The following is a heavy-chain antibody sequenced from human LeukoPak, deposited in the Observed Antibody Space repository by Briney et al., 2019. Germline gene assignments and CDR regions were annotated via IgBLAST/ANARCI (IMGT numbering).Heavy chain of an antibody. CDR3: ARVWDYYGSGSPFDY. J-gene: IGHJ4*02. CDR1: GYTFTSYG. Sequence: ASVKVSCKASGYTFTSYGISWVRQAPGQGLEWMGWISAYNGNTNYAQKLQGRVTMTTDTSTSTAYMELRSLRSDDTAVYYCARVWDYYGSGSPFDYWGQGTLVTVSS. V-gene: IGHV1-18*01. D-gene: IGHD3-10*01. CDR2: ISAYNGNT.